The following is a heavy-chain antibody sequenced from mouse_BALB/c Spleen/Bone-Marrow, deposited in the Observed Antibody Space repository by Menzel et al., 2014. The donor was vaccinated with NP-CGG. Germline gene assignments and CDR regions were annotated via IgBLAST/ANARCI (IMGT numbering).Heavy chain of an antibody. J-gene: IGHJ3*01. CDR1: GYTFTSYW. CDR2: IYPGDGDT. D-gene: IGHD2-4*01. Sequence: QVHVKQSGAELARPGASVKLSCKASGYTFTSYWMQWVKQGPGQGLEWIGAIYPGDGDTRYTQKFKGKATLTADKSSSTAYMQLSSLASEDSAVYYCARERGNDYDGFAYWGQGTLVTVSA. CDR3: ARERGNDYDGFAY. V-gene: IGHV1-87*01.